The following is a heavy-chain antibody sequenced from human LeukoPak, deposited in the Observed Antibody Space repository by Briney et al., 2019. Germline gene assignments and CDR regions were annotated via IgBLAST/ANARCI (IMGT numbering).Heavy chain of an antibody. Sequence: GGSLRLSCAASGFTFSSYAMSWVRQAPGKGLEWVSAISGSGGSTYYADSVKGRFTISRDNSKHTLYLQMNSLRAEDKAVYYCAKGLVVVPAADYWGQGTLVTVSS. V-gene: IGHV3-23*01. CDR1: GFTFSSYA. CDR3: AKGLVVVPAADY. D-gene: IGHD2-2*01. J-gene: IGHJ4*02. CDR2: ISGSGGST.